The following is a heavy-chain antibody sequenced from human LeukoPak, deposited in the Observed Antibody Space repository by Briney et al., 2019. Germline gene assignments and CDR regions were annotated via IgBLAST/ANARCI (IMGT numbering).Heavy chain of an antibody. CDR1: GGSFNTYY. Sequence: SETLSLICGVVSGGSFNTYYWSWIRQPPGKGLEWIGEINHSGGTNYNPSLKSRVTISVDTSKNQFSLKLSSVTAADTALYYCARGSVRFDYWGRGTLVTVSS. J-gene: IGHJ4*02. CDR3: ARGSVRFDY. CDR2: INHSGGT. V-gene: IGHV4-34*01.